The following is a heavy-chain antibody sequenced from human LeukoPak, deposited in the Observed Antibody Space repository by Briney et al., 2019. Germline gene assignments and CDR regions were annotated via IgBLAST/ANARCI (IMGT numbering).Heavy chain of an antibody. CDR2: IKQDGSEK. V-gene: IGHV3-7*01. Sequence: GGSLRLSCAASGFTFSTYWMSWVRQAPGKGLEWVANIKQDGSEKYYVDSVKGRFTISRDNAKNSLYLQMNSLRAEDTAVYYCARWYDIVATYASLLDYWGQGTLVTVSS. D-gene: IGHD5-12*01. CDR1: GFTFSTYW. CDR3: ARWYDIVATYASLLDY. J-gene: IGHJ4*02.